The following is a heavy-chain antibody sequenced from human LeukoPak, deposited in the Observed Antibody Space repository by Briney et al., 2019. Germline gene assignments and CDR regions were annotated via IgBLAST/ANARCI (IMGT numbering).Heavy chain of an antibody. CDR1: GFTFNSYA. Sequence: GGSLRLSCAASGFTFNSYAMHWVRQAPGKGLEWVAVMSFDGTNKYYADSVKGRFTISRDNAKNSLYLQMNGLRAEDTAVYYCARSQFHYDRSGYSGGYHWGQGTLVTVSS. D-gene: IGHD3-22*01. CDR3: ARSQFHYDRSGYSGGYH. J-gene: IGHJ5*02. CDR2: MSFDGTNK. V-gene: IGHV3-30-3*01.